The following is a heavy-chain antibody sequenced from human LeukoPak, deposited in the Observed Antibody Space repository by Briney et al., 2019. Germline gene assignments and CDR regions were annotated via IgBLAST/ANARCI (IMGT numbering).Heavy chain of an antibody. D-gene: IGHD5/OR15-5a*01. V-gene: IGHV3-21*01. CDR3: AREVPLPHPSV. CDR1: GFTFSSYS. Sequence: GGSLRLSCAASGFTFSSYSMNWIRQAPGKGLEWVSSISSSSSYIYYADSVKGRFTISRDNAKNSLYLQMNSLRAEDTAVYYCAREVPLPHPSVWGQGTLVTVSS. J-gene: IGHJ4*02. CDR2: ISSSSSYI.